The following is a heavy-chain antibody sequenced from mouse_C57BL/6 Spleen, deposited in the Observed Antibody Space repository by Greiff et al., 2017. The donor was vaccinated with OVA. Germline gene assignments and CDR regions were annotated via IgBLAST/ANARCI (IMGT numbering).Heavy chain of an antibody. CDR2: INPNNGGT. CDR1: GYTFTDYN. CDR3: ARADPDWWYFDV. D-gene: IGHD4-1*01. J-gene: IGHJ1*03. V-gene: IGHV1-18*01. Sequence: VQLQQSGPELVKPGASVKIPCKASGYTFTDYNMDWVKQSHGKSLEWIGDINPNNGGTIYNQKFKGKATLTVDKSSSTAYMELRSLTSEDTAVYYCARADPDWWYFDVWGTGTTFTVSS.